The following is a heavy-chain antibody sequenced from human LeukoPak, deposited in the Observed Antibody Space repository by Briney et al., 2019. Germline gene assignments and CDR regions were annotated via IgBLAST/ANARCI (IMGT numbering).Heavy chain of an antibody. D-gene: IGHD5-18*01. CDR3: ARDNSYGNFDY. CDR2: ISGSGGNT. V-gene: IGHV3-23*01. J-gene: IGHJ4*02. Sequence: QSGGSLRLSCAASGFTFNIYVMSWVRQAPGKGLEWVSAISGSGGNTYYADSVKGRFTVSRGNSNNTLYLQMNSLRAKDTAVYYCARDNSYGNFDYWGQGTLVTVSS. CDR1: GFTFNIYV.